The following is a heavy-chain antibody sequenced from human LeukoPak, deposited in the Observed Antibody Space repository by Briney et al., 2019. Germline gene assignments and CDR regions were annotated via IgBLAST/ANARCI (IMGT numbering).Heavy chain of an antibody. Sequence: SVKVSCKASGYTFTGYYLHWVRQAPGQGLEWMGWINPNSGDTIYAQKFQGRVTMTRDTSISTAYMELSRLRSDDTAVYYCAREEGFCRSTSCSAPFDYWGQGTLVTVSS. J-gene: IGHJ4*02. V-gene: IGHV1-2*02. CDR3: AREEGFCRSTSCSAPFDY. CDR2: INPNSGDT. CDR1: GYTFTGYY. D-gene: IGHD2-2*01.